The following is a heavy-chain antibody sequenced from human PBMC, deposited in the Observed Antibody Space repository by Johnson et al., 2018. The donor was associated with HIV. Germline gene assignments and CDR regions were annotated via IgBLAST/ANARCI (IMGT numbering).Heavy chain of an antibody. J-gene: IGHJ3*02. D-gene: IGHD3-10*01. CDR3: TQTGFRGEDAFDI. V-gene: IGHV3-30*19. Sequence: QVQLVESGGGVVQPGGSLRLSCAASGFTFSSYGMHWVRQAPGKGLEWVALISYDGSNKYYTDSVKGRFTISRDNSKNTLYLQMNSLTAEDTAVYYCTQTGFRGEDAFDIWGQGTIVTVSS. CDR1: GFTFSSYG. CDR2: ISYDGSNK.